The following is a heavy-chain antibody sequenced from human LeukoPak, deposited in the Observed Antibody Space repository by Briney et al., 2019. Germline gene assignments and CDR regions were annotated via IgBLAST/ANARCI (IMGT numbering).Heavy chain of an antibody. CDR3: ARDLRSSGYYGCFDL. CDR2: IWYDGSNK. V-gene: IGHV3-33*01. D-gene: IGHD3-22*01. CDR1: GFTFSSYG. J-gene: IGHJ2*01. Sequence: PGRSLRLSCAASGFTFSSYGMHWVRQAPGKGLEWVAVIWYDGSNKYYADSVKGRFTISRDNSKNTLYLQMNSLRAEDTAVYYCARDLRSSGYYGCFDLWGRGTLVTVSS.